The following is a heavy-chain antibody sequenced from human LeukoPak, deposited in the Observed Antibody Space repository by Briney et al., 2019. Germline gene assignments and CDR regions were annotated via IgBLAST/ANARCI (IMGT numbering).Heavy chain of an antibody. Sequence: PSETLSLTCTVSGGSISSYYWSWIRQPPEKGLEWIGYIYYTGSTNYNPSLKSRVVISVDTSQNQFSLKLNSVTAADTAVYHCARARGPTSPIDYWGQVTLVTVSS. CDR1: GGSISSYY. V-gene: IGHV4-59*01. D-gene: IGHD3-10*01. CDR3: ARARGPTSPIDY. J-gene: IGHJ4*02. CDR2: IYYTGST.